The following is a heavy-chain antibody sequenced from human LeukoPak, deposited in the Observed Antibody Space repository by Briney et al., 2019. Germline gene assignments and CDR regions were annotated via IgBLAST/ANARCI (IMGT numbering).Heavy chain of an antibody. V-gene: IGHV3-23*01. Sequence: GGSLRLSCEVSEFPFSIYAMAWVRQAPGRGLEWVSAIDATGSDKYYTDSVKGRFTISRDNSKNTVYLQMNSLRVEDTAVYYCADYRKPQGLDYWGQGTLVTVSS. CDR1: EFPFSIYA. CDR3: ADYRKPQGLDY. D-gene: IGHD1-14*01. CDR2: IDATGSDK. J-gene: IGHJ4*02.